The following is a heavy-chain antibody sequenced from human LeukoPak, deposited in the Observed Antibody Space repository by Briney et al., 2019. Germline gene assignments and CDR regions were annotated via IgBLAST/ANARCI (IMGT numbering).Heavy chain of an antibody. D-gene: IGHD1-26*01. CDR1: GFTFSSYA. J-gene: IGHJ5*02. CDR2: ISGSGGST. Sequence: QAGGSLRLSCAASGFTFSSYAMSWVRQAPGKGLEWVSAISGSGGSTYYADSVKGWFTISRDNSKNTLYLQMNSLRAEDTTVYYCAKDFSPRYPWELPENWFDPWGQGTLVTVSS. V-gene: IGHV3-23*01. CDR3: AKDFSPRYPWELPENWFDP.